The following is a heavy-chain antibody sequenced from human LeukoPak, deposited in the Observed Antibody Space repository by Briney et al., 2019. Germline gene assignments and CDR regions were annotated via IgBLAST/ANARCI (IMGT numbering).Heavy chain of an antibody. J-gene: IGHJ4*02. CDR2: INPNTGVT. CDR3: ARSSPTYYFDRRGYYYGDY. Sequence: ASVKVSCKASAYSFTDYYIHWVRQVPGQGLEWMGRINPNTGVTDYAQIFKDRVTITRDTSISTAYMELSRLGSDDTAVYYCARSSPTYYFDRRGYYYGDYWGQGTLVTVSS. D-gene: IGHD3-22*01. V-gene: IGHV1-2*06. CDR1: AYSFTDYY.